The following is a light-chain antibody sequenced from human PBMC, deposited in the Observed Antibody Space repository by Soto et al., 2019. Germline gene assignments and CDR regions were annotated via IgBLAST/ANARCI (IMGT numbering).Light chain of an antibody. CDR3: QQYGSSPKT. CDR2: GAS. V-gene: IGKV3-20*01. J-gene: IGKJ2*01. CDR1: QNVSSSY. Sequence: EIVLTQSPGTLSLSPGERATLSCRASQNVSSSYLAWYQQKPGQAPRLLIYGASSRATDIPDRFSGSGSGTDFTLTISRLEPEDFAVYYCQQYGSSPKTFGQGTKLEIK.